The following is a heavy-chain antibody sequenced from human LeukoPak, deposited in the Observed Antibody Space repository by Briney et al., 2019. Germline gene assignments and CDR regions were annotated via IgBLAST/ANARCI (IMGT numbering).Heavy chain of an antibody. CDR3: ARSVAEWLLYFDY. J-gene: IGHJ4*02. D-gene: IGHD3-3*01. Sequence: GGSLRLSCAASGFTFSSYGMHWVRQAPGKGLEWVAFIRYDGSNKYYADSVKGRFTISRDNSKNTLYLQMNSLRAEDTAVYYCARSVAEWLLYFDYWGQGTLVTVSS. CDR2: IRYDGSNK. CDR1: GFTFSSYG. V-gene: IGHV3-30*02.